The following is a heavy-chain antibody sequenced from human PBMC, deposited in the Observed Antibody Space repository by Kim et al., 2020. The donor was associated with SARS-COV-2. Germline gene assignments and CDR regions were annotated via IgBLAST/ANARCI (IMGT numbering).Heavy chain of an antibody. J-gene: IGHJ5*02. V-gene: IGHV4-38-2*02. CDR2: IYHSGST. Sequence: SETLSLTCTVSGYSISSGYYWGWIRQPPGKGLEWIGSIYHSGSTYYNPSLKSRVTISVDTSKNQFSLKLSSVTAADTAVYYCARDQGWGFLGFDPWGQGTLVTVSS. D-gene: IGHD3-3*01. CDR1: GYSISSGYY. CDR3: ARDQGWGFLGFDP.